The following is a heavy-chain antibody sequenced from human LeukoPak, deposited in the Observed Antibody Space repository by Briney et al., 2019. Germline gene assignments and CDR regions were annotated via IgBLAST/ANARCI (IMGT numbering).Heavy chain of an antibody. Sequence: SETLSLTCTVSGYSISSGYYWGWIRQPPGKGLEWIGSIYHSGSTYYNPSLKSRVTISEDTSKNQFSLKLTSVTAADTAVYYCARTRGWELRVDSAFDIWGQGTMVTVSS. D-gene: IGHD1-26*01. CDR2: IYHSGST. J-gene: IGHJ3*02. CDR3: ARTRGWELRVDSAFDI. CDR1: GYSISSGYY. V-gene: IGHV4-38-2*02.